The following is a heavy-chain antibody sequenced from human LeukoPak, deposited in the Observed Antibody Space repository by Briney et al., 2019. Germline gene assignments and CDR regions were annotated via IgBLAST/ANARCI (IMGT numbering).Heavy chain of an antibody. CDR1: GFTFSDYY. Sequence: PGGSLRLSCAASGFTFSDYYMSWIRQAPGKGLEWASYISSSGSTIYYADSVKGRFTISRDNAKNSLYLQMNSLRAEDTAVFYCAKARAAASGMYYTVDCWGQGSLVTVSS. J-gene: IGHJ4*02. CDR3: AKARAAASGMYYTVDC. V-gene: IGHV3-11*01. CDR2: ISSSGSTI. D-gene: IGHD3-10*01.